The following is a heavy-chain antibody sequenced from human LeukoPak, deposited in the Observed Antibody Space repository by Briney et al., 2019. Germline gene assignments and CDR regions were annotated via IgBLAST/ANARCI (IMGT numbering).Heavy chain of an antibody. V-gene: IGHV4-39*01. J-gene: IGHJ5*02. Sequence: SETLSLTCTVSGGSISSSSYDWGWIRQPPGKGLEWIGSIYYSGSAYYNPSLKSRVTISVDTSKNQFSLKLSSVTAADTAVYYCARRSIAARDWFDPWGQGTLVTVSS. D-gene: IGHD6-6*01. CDR3: ARRSIAARDWFDP. CDR1: GGSISSSSYD. CDR2: IYYSGSA.